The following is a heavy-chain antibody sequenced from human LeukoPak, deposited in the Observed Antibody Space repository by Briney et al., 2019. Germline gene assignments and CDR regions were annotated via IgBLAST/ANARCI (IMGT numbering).Heavy chain of an antibody. CDR2: IIPIFGTA. V-gene: IGHV1-69*13. CDR1: GGTFSSYA. D-gene: IGHD3-9*01. J-gene: IGHJ3*02. Sequence: SVRVSCTASGGTFSSYAISWVRQAPGQGLEWMGGIIPIFGTANYAQKFQGRVTFTADESTSTAYMELSSLRSEDTAVYYCARGASGLRYFDWLIYMRDAFDIWGQGTMVTVSS. CDR3: ARGASGLRYFDWLIYMRDAFDI.